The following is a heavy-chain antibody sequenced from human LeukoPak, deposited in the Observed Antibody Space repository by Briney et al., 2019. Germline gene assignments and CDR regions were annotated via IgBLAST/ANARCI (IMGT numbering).Heavy chain of an antibody. D-gene: IGHD3-10*01. J-gene: IGHJ4*02. Sequence: GGSLRLSCAASGFTFSSYAMSWVRQAPGKGLEWVSAISGSGGSTYYADSVKGRFTISRDNSKNTLYLQMNSLRAEDTAVYYCATLGLRITMVRGVIILDYWGQGTLVAVSS. V-gene: IGHV3-23*01. CDR3: ATLGLRITMVRGVIILDY. CDR1: GFTFSSYA. CDR2: ISGSGGST.